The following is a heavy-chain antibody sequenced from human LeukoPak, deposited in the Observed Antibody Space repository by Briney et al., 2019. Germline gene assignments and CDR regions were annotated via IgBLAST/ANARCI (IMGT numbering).Heavy chain of an antibody. Sequence: GGSLRLSCAASGFTFSSYWMHWVRHAPGKGLVWVSRISSDESSTSYADSVKGRFTISRDNAKNTLYLQMNSLRAEDTAVYYCARGLQAARLAVADSWGQGTLVTVSS. CDR3: ARGLQAARLAVADS. V-gene: IGHV3-74*01. CDR2: ISSDESST. D-gene: IGHD6-19*01. J-gene: IGHJ5*02. CDR1: GFTFSSYW.